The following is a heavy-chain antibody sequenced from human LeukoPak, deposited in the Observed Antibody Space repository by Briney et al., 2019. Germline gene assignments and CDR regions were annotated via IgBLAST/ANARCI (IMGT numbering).Heavy chain of an antibody. Sequence: GGSLRLSCAASGFTFSSYWMHWVRHAPGKGLVWVSRISSDESSTSYADSVKGRFTISRDNAKNTLYLQMNSLRAEDTAVYYCARGLQAARLAVADSWGQGTLVTVSS. CDR3: ARGLQAARLAVADS. V-gene: IGHV3-74*01. CDR2: ISSDESST. D-gene: IGHD6-19*01. J-gene: IGHJ5*02. CDR1: GFTFSSYW.